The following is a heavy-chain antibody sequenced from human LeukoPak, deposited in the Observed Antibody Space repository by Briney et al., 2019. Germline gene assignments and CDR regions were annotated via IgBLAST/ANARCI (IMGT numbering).Heavy chain of an antibody. Sequence: PGGSLRLSCVVSGFTFSSYSMIWVRQAPGKELQWVANMKKDGSETNYGDSVKGRFTISRDNAKNSLYLQMNSLRAEDTAVYYCGRHRSGSGTYFIDHWGQGTLVSVSS. CDR1: GFTFSSYS. D-gene: IGHD3-10*01. CDR2: MKKDGSET. CDR3: GRHRSGSGTYFIDH. V-gene: IGHV3-7*01. J-gene: IGHJ4*02.